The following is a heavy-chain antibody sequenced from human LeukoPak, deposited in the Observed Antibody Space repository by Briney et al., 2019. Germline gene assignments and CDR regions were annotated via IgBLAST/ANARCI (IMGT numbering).Heavy chain of an antibody. V-gene: IGHV3-23*01. CDR2: ISGSGGST. J-gene: IGHJ4*02. CDR1: GFTFTNYA. Sequence: PGGSLRLSCAASGFTFTNYALSWVRQAPGKGLEWVSAISGSGGSTYYADSVKGRFTISRDNSKNTLYLQMHSLRAEDTAVYYCAKDSGYCSGGSCYSRYYFDHWGQGTLVTVSS. CDR3: AKDSGYCSGGSCYSRYYFDH. D-gene: IGHD2-15*01.